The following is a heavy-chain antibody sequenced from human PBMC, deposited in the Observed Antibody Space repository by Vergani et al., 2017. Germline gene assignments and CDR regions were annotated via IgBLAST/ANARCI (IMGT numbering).Heavy chain of an antibody. CDR3: AVGAAAGNFDD. J-gene: IGHJ4*02. CDR2: ISWDGGST. CDR1: GFTFDDYA. Sequence: EVQLVESGGVVVQPGGSLRLSCAASGFTFDDYAMHWVRQAPGKGLEWVSLISWDGGSTYYADSVKGRFTISRDNSKNSLCLQMNSLRAEDTALYYCAVGAAAGNFDDWGQGTLVTVSS. V-gene: IGHV3-43D*04. D-gene: IGHD6-13*01.